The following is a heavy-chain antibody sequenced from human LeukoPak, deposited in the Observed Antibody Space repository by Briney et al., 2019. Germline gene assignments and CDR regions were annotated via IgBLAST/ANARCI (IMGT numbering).Heavy chain of an antibody. J-gene: IGHJ4*02. CDR1: GGSFSGYY. Sequence: SETLSLTCAVYGGSFSGYYWSWIRQPPGKGLEWIGEINHSGSTNYNPSLKSRVTISVDTSKNQFSLKLSSVTAADTAVYYCARDLDGYNPPLPFDYWGQGTLVTVSS. D-gene: IGHD5-24*01. CDR2: INHSGST. CDR3: ARDLDGYNPPLPFDY. V-gene: IGHV4-34*01.